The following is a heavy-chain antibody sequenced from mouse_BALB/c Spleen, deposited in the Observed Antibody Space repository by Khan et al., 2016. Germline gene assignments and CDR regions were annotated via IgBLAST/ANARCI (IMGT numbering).Heavy chain of an antibody. CDR3: APYVRGFAC. J-gene: IGHJ3*01. Sequence: VQLQQSGAELVKPGASVKLSCTASGFNIKDTYMHWLKQRPEQGLEWIGRIDPANSNTIYDPKFQGKATITSDTSSNTAYLQLSSLTSEDTAVYYCAPYVRGFACWGQGTLVTVSA. CDR1: GFNIKDTY. D-gene: IGHD1-1*01. V-gene: IGHV14-3*02. CDR2: IDPANSNT.